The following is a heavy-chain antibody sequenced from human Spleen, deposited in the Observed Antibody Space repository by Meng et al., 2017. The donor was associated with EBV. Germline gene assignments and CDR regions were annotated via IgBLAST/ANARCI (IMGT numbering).Heavy chain of an antibody. Sequence: QVQLQQWGAGLLTPSETLSLTCAVYGGAFSGYYWTWIRQPPGKGLEWIGEINHSGSTNYNPSLKSRVTMSVDTSKNQFSLNLSSVTAADTAVYYCARGHRVGAEAGRYAYRFWGQGTLVTVSS. J-gene: IGHJ4*02. V-gene: IGHV4-34*01. CDR2: INHSGST. CDR1: GGAFSGYY. CDR3: ARGHRVGAEAGRYAYRF. D-gene: IGHD6-13*01.